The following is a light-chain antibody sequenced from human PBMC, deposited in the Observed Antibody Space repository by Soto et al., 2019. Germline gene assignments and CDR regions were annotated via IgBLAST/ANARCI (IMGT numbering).Light chain of an antibody. J-gene: IGKJ3*01. Sequence: DIQMTQSPSSLSASLGDRVTITCRASQGISNYVAWYQQKPGKVPKLLIYAASTLQSGVPSRFSGSGSGTDFTLTISSLQPEDVATYYCQKYNSASLFTFGPGTKVDIK. CDR2: AAS. CDR3: QKYNSASLFT. V-gene: IGKV1-27*01. CDR1: QGISNY.